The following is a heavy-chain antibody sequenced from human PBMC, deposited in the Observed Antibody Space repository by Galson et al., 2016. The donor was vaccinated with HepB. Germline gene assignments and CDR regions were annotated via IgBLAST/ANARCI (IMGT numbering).Heavy chain of an antibody. D-gene: IGHD4-23*01. J-gene: IGHJ2*01. CDR1: DGSIHPYY. V-gene: IGHV4-34*01. CDR3: ARSDYGGQGFWYFDL. CDR2: INHSGDT. Sequence: LSLTCVVYDGSIHPYYWSWIRQPPGKGLEWIGEINHSGDTAYNPAFRSRVSISVDTSKNQFSMTLGSMTAADTDVYYCARSDYGGQGFWYFDLWGRGALVTVSS.